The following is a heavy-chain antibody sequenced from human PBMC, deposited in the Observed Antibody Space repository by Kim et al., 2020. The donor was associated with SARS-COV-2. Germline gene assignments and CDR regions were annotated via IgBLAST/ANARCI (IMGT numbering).Heavy chain of an antibody. J-gene: IGHJ5*02. CDR3: ARVGVVGWDLRGDWFDP. CDR2: INPSGGST. D-gene: IGHD1-26*01. V-gene: IGHV1-46*01. CDR1: GYTFTSYY. Sequence: ASVKVSCKASGYTFTSYYMHWVRQAPGQGLEWMGIINPSGGSTSYAQKFQGRVTMTRDTSTSTVYMELSSLRSEDTAVYYCARVGVVGWDLRGDWFDPWGQGTLVTVSS.